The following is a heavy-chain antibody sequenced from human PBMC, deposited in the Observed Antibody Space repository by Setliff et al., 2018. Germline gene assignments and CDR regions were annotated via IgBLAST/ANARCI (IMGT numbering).Heavy chain of an antibody. V-gene: IGHV3-30*18. D-gene: IGHD3-22*01. Sequence: GGSLRLSCAASGFAFDSYAMHWVRQAPGKGLEWVAIIFHDGRDIYYGDSVQGRFAISRDNSKNTLYQQMNSLRAEDTAVYYCAKGLKSSGPDWYFDYWGPGTLVTVSS. J-gene: IGHJ4*02. CDR2: IFHDGRDI. CDR3: AKGLKSSGPDWYFDY. CDR1: GFAFDSYA.